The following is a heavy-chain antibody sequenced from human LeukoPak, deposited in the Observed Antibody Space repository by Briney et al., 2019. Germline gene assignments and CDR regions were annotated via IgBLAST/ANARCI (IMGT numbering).Heavy chain of an antibody. D-gene: IGHD1-26*01. CDR1: GGSFSGYY. CDR2: INHSGST. J-gene: IGHJ6*02. Sequence: SETLSLTCAVYGGSFSGYYWSWIRQPPGKGLEWIGEINHSGSTNYNPSLKSRVTISVDTSKNQFSLKLSSVTAADTAVYYCARPLGGSYYYGMDVWGQGTTVTVSS. V-gene: IGHV4-34*01. CDR3: ARPLGGSYYYGMDV.